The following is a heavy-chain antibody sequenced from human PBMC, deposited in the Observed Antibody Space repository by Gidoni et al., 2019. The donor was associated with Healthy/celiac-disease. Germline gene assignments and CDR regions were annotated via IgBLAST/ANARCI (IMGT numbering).Heavy chain of an antibody. Sequence: QVQLQQWGAGLFKPSETLSLTCAVYGGSFSGYYWSWIRQPPGKGREWIGEINHSGSTNYNPSLKSRVTISVDTSKNQFSLKLSSVTAADTAVYYCARGWWELAYGMDVWGQGTTVTVSS. CDR1: GGSFSGYY. V-gene: IGHV4-34*01. CDR2: INHSGST. CDR3: ARGWWELAYGMDV. D-gene: IGHD1-26*01. J-gene: IGHJ6*02.